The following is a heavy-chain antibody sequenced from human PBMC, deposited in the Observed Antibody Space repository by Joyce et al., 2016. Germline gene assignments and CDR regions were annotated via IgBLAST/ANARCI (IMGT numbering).Heavy chain of an antibody. D-gene: IGHD3-16*01. Sequence: QVQLVQSGAEVKKPGASVKISCKASGYTFTSHYLHWGRQAPGQGLEWLGVINPNGGNTTYSQRFQGRVTLTRDTSTSTGYMELSSLRSEDTAVYYCARNPYYDSSTYIYWGQGTLVTVSS. CDR1: GYTFTSHY. CDR2: INPNGGNT. V-gene: IGHV1-46*01. CDR3: ARNPYYDSSTYIY. J-gene: IGHJ4*02.